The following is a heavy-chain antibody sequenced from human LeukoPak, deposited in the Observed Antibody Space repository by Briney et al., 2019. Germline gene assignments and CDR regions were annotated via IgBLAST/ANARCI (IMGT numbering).Heavy chain of an antibody. CDR1: GFTFDDYA. J-gene: IGHJ4*02. D-gene: IGHD5-24*01. CDR3: AKESRDGYIGFDY. CDR2: ISWDGDRT. V-gene: IGHV3-43*01. Sequence: GGSLRLSCSASGFTFDDYAMHWVRQAPGKGLEWVSLISWDGDRTYYADSVKGRFTISRDNSKNSLYLQMNSLRTEDTALYYCAKESRDGYIGFDYWGQGTLVTVSS.